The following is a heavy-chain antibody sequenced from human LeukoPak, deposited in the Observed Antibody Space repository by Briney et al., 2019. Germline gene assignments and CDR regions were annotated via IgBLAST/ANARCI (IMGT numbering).Heavy chain of an antibody. CDR1: GFTFSSYA. J-gene: IGHJ4*02. Sequence: GGSLRLSCAAYGFTFSSYAMSWVRQAPGKGLEWVSAISGSGGSTYYADSVKGRFTISRDNSKNTLYLQMNSLRAEDTAVYYCASLECGGDCYYSPRFYYFDYWGQGTLVTVSS. CDR2: ISGSGGST. D-gene: IGHD2-21*02. V-gene: IGHV3-23*01. CDR3: ASLECGGDCYYSPRFYYFDY.